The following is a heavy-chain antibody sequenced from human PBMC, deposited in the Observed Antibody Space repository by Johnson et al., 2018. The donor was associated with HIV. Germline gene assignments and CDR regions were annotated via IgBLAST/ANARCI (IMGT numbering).Heavy chain of an antibody. J-gene: IGHJ3*02. CDR3: AKDLVVVNVRYAFHI. CDR2: ISWNSDDI. CDR1: GLTFSNYG. V-gene: IGHV3-9*01. Sequence: VQLVESGGGVVQPGGSLRLSCAASGLTFSNYGSHWVRQAPGKGLEWVSGISWNSDDIDYADSVKGRFTISRDNAKNSLYLQMNTLRPEDTALYYCAKDLVVVNVRYAFHIWGQGTMVTVS. D-gene: IGHD3-22*01.